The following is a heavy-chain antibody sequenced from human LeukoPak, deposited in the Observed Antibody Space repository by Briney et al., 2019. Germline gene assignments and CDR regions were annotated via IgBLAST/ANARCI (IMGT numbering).Heavy chain of an antibody. D-gene: IGHD3-16*01. CDR3: AKGGGGRLIYYYYMDV. CDR2: ITWNSDSI. CDR1: GFIFDDYA. V-gene: IGHV3-9*03. Sequence: TGGSLRLSCAASGFIFDDYAMHWVRQAPGKGLEWVSGITWNSDSIDYADSVKGRFTISRDNAKNSLCLQMNSLRAEDMALYYCAKGGGGRLIYYYYMDVRGKGTTVTVSS. J-gene: IGHJ6*03.